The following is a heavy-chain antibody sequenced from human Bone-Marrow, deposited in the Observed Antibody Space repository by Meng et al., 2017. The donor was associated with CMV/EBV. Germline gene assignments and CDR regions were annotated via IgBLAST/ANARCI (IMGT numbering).Heavy chain of an antibody. CDR2: INSDGSST. Sequence: GGSLRLSCAASGFTFSSYWMHWVRQAPGKGLVWVSRINSDGSSTSYADSVKGRFTISRDNAKNTLYLQMNSPRAEDTAVYYCAREANQGYSDWFDPWGQGTLVTVSS. V-gene: IGHV3-74*01. D-gene: IGHD6-13*01. J-gene: IGHJ5*02. CDR3: AREANQGYSDWFDP. CDR1: GFTFSSYW.